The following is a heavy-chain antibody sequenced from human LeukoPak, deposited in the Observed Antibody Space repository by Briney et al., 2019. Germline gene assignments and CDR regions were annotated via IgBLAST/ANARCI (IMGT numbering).Heavy chain of an antibody. V-gene: IGHV3-74*01. CDR1: EFTFSAYW. CDR2: INGDGSST. CDR3: ARDLELTYYDSSGYDY. Sequence: GGSLRLSCAASEFTFSAYWMHWVRQVPGKGLVWVSRINGDGSSTSYADSVKGRFTISRDNAKNTLYLQMNSLRAEDTAVYYCARDLELTYYDSSGYDYWGQGTPVTVSS. D-gene: IGHD3-22*01. J-gene: IGHJ4*02.